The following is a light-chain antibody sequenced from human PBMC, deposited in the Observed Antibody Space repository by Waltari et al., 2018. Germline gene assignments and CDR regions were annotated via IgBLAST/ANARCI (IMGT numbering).Light chain of an antibody. CDR1: SGDVGGKHY. CDR2: DLR. CDR3: CSYAGSYTWV. Sequence: QSALTQPRSVSGSPGQSVTISCTGTSGDVGGKHYVSWYQQHPGKAPKVMIYDLRRRPSGVPDRFSGSRSANTASLTISGLQAEDEADYYCCSYAGSYTWVFGGGTKVTVL. V-gene: IGLV2-11*01. J-gene: IGLJ3*02.